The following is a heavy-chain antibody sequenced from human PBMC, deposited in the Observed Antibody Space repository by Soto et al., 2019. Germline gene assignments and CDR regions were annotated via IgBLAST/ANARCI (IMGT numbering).Heavy chain of an antibody. J-gene: IGHJ1*01. CDR2: ISWNSGSI. D-gene: IGHD3-3*01. V-gene: IGHV3-9*01. CDR3: AKDGISGGVQH. CDR1: GVTFDDYA. Sequence: GGSLRLSCAASGVTFDDYAMHWVRQAPGKGLEWVSGISWNSGSIGYADSVKGRFTISRDNAKNSLYLQMNSLRAEDTALYYCAKDGISGGVQHWGQGTLVTVSS.